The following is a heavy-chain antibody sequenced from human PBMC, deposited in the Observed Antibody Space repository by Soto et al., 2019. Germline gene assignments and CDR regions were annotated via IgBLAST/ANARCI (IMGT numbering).Heavy chain of an antibody. J-gene: IGHJ4*02. CDR2: IYYSGST. CDR1: GGSVSSGSYY. CDR3: AREGYYCSGGSCQYIIDY. D-gene: IGHD2-15*01. V-gene: IGHV4-61*01. Sequence: QVQLQESGPGLVKPSETLSLTCTVSGGSVSSGSYYWSWIRQPPGKGLEWIGYIYYSGSTTYNPSLKSRVTISVDTSKNQFSLKLSSVTAADTAVYYCAREGYYCSGGSCQYIIDYWGQGTLVTVSS.